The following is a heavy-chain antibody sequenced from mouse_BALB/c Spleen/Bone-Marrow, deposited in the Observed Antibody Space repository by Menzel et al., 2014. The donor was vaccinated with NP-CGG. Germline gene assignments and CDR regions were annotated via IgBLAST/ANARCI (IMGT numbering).Heavy chain of an antibody. CDR1: GFTFSSFG. D-gene: IGHD4-1*01. J-gene: IGHJ2*01. CDR3: TRGGNWEDCDY. CDR2: ISSGSSTI. Sequence: EVKVEESGGGLVQPGGSRKLSCAASGFTFSSFGMHWVRQAPERGLEWVAYISSGSSTIFYADTVKGRFTIARDNPKNPLFLQMTSLRSEDTAMYYCTRGGNWEDCDYWGQGTTLTVSS. V-gene: IGHV5-17*02.